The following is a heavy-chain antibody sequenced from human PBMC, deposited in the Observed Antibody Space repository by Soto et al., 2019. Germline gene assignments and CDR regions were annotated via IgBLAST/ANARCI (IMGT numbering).Heavy chain of an antibody. D-gene: IGHD2-2*02. Sequence: ASVKVSCKASGYTFTSYGISWVRQAPGQGLEWMGWISAYNGNTNYAQKLQGRVTMTTDTSTSTAYMELRSLRSDDTAVYYCARDIWYSSTSCYMNDYWGQGTLVTRLL. CDR1: GYTFTSYG. CDR2: ISAYNGNT. V-gene: IGHV1-18*04. CDR3: ARDIWYSSTSCYMNDY. J-gene: IGHJ4*02.